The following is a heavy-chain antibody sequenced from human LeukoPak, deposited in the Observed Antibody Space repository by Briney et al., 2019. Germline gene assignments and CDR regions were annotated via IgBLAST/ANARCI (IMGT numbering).Heavy chain of an antibody. CDR3: ARATEPHYYDSSGYYDY. J-gene: IGHJ4*02. CDR1: GGSISSDEYY. V-gene: IGHV4-31*03. Sequence: PSETLSLTCTVSGGSISSDEYYWSWIRQHPGKGLEWIGYIYYSGSTYYNPSLKSRVTISVDTSKNQFSLKLSSVTAADTAVYYCARATEPHYYDSSGYYDYWGQGTLVTVSS. D-gene: IGHD3-22*01. CDR2: IYYSGST.